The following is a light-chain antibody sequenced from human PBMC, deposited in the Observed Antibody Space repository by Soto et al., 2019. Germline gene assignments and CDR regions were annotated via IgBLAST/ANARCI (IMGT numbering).Light chain of an antibody. V-gene: IGKV1-33*01. CDR1: QDISKY. CDR3: QQYDSLPPLFT. CDR2: DAS. J-gene: IGKJ3*01. Sequence: IPMTQSPSSLSASVGDSVTITCQASQDISKYLNWYQQKPGKAPKLLIYDASNLETGVPSRFSGSGSGTAFTFTISSLQPEDVATYYCQQYDSLPPLFTFGPGTKVAIK.